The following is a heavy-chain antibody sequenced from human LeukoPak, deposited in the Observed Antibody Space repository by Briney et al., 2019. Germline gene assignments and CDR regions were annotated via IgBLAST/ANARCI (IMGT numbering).Heavy chain of an antibody. CDR3: ARVSPNTVTTLQYFDY. Sequence: GGTLRLSCAASGFTLSTYGMSWVRQAPGKGLEWVSFISGSANTIYYAASVKGRFTTSRDNARNSLSLQMNSLRAEDTAVYYCARVSPNTVTTLQYFDYWGQGTLVTVSS. CDR1: GFTLSTYG. CDR2: ISGSANTI. J-gene: IGHJ4*02. D-gene: IGHD4-17*01. V-gene: IGHV3-48*04.